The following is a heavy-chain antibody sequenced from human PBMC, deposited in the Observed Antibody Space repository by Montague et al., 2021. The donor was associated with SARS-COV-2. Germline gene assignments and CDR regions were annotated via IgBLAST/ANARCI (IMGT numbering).Heavy chain of an antibody. Sequence: CAVSGDSVSSNSAAWSWIRQSPSRGLEWLARTYFRSNWNYDYAAXXACRVTVNPDTSKNQVSLELRSVTPEDTAVYYCARGTSTINMIVVVITGIGYYFDYWGQGTLVTVSS. V-gene: IGHV6-1*01. D-gene: IGHD3-22*01. J-gene: IGHJ4*02. CDR2: TYFRSNWNY. CDR3: ARGTSTINMIVVVITGIGYYFDY. CDR1: GDSVSSNSAA.